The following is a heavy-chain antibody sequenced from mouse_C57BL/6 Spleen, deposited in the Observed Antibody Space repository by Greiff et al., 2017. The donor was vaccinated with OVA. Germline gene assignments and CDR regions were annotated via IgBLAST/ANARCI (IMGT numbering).Heavy chain of an antibody. D-gene: IGHD1-1*01. CDR3: ARITTVVEGFDY. J-gene: IGHJ2*01. V-gene: IGHV1-80*01. Sequence: VQLQESGAELVKPGASVKISCKASGYAFSSYWMNWVKQRPGKGLEWIGQIYPGDGDTNYNGKFKGKATLTADKSSSTAYMQLSSLTSEDSAVYFCARITTVVEGFDYWGQGTTLTVSS. CDR1: GYAFSSYW. CDR2: IYPGDGDT.